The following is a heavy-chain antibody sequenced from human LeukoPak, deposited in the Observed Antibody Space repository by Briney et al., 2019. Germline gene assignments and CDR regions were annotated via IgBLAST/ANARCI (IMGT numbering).Heavy chain of an antibody. D-gene: IGHD4-17*01. CDR2: INPNSGGT. V-gene: IGHV1-2*02. Sequence: ASVKVSCKASGYTFTGYYMHWVRQAPGQGLEWMGWINPNSGGTNYAQKFQGRVTMTRDTSISTAYMELSRLRSDDTAVYYCARCAYGDYGGVGDYWGQGTLVTVSS. CDR3: ARCAYGDYGGVGDY. CDR1: GYTFTGYY. J-gene: IGHJ4*02.